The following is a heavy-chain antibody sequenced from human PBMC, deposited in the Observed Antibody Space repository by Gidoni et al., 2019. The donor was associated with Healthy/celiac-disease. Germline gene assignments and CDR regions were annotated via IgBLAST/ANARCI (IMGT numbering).Heavy chain of an antibody. CDR2: ISWNSGSI. CDR1: GFTFDDYA. D-gene: IGHD6-19*01. CDR3: AKDRGAAVAGSPDY. J-gene: IGHJ4*02. Sequence: EVQLVESGGGLVQPGRSLRLSCAASGFTFDDYAMHWVRQAPGKGLEWVSGISWNSGSIGYADSVKGRFTISRDNAKNSLYLQMNSLRAEDTALYYCAKDRGAAVAGSPDYWGQGTLVTVSS. V-gene: IGHV3-9*01.